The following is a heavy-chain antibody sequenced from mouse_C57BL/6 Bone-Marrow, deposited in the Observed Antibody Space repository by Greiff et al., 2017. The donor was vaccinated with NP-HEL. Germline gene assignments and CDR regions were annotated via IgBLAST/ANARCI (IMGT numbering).Heavy chain of an antibody. Sequence: QVQLQQPGAELVKPGASVKMSCKASGYTFTSYWITWVKQRPGQGLEWIGDIYPGSGSTNSNEKFKSKATLTVDTSSSTAYMQLSSLTSEDSAVYYCARLYYYGSSPAWFAYWGQGTLVTVSA. D-gene: IGHD1-1*01. V-gene: IGHV1-55*01. CDR3: ARLYYYGSSPAWFAY. CDR1: GYTFTSYW. J-gene: IGHJ3*01. CDR2: IYPGSGST.